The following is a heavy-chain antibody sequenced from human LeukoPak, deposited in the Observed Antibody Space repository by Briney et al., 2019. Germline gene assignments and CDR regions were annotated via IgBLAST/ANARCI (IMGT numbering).Heavy chain of an antibody. J-gene: IGHJ5*02. V-gene: IGHV1-8*02. CDR1: GYTFTGYY. Sequence: ASVKVSCKASGYTFTGYYMHWVRQAPGQGPEWMGWMNPNSGNTGYAQKFQGRVTMTRDTSISTAYMELSSLRSEDTAVYYCAIRQTHSSGWPFDPWGQGTLVTVSS. D-gene: IGHD6-19*01. CDR3: AIRQTHSSGWPFDP. CDR2: MNPNSGNT.